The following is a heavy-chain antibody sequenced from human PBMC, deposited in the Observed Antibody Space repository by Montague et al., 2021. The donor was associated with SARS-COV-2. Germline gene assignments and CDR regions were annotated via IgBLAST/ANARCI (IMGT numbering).Heavy chain of an antibody. V-gene: IGHV4-39*01. CDR2: IHYSGST. Sequence: SETLSLTCAVSGGSISSSSYYWGWIRQPPGKGLEWIGSIHYSGSTYYNPSLKSQVSISVDTSKNQFSLKLSSVTAADTAVYYCARLWDTVYYYHGMDVWGQGTTVTVSS. J-gene: IGHJ6*02. D-gene: IGHD1-26*01. CDR1: GGSISSSSYY. CDR3: ARLWDTVYYYHGMDV.